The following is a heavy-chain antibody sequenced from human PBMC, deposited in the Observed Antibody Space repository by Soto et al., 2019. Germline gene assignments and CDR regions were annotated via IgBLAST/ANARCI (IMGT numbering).Heavy chain of an antibody. Sequence: GESLKISCKGSGYSFTSYWIGWVRQMPGKGLEWMGIIYPGDSDTRYSPSFQGQVTISADKSISTAYLQWSSLKASDTAMYYCASHWAGVYDCGDYSYYYGMDVWGQGTTVTVSS. D-gene: IGHD5-12*01. V-gene: IGHV5-51*01. J-gene: IGHJ6*02. CDR3: ASHWAGVYDCGDYSYYYGMDV. CDR2: IYPGDSDT. CDR1: GYSFTSYW.